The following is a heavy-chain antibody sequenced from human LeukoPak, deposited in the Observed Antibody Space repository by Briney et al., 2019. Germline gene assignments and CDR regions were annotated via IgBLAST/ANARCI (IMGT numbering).Heavy chain of an antibody. Sequence: SETLSLTCTVSGGSISSGGYYWSWIRQHPGKGLEWIGYIYYSGSTYYNPSLKSRVTISVDTSKNQFSLQLSSVTAADTAVYYCARDRFSGYDYWGQGTLVTVSS. CDR1: GGSISSGGYY. CDR2: IYYSGST. V-gene: IGHV4-31*03. J-gene: IGHJ4*02. CDR3: ARDRFSGYDY. D-gene: IGHD3-22*01.